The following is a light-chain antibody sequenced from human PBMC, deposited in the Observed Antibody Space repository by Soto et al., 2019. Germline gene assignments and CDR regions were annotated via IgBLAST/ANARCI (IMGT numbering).Light chain of an antibody. CDR3: QQYNNWPPL. CDR1: QSVSSN. Sequence: EIVMMQSPAILSVSPGERATLSCRASQSVSSNLAWYQQKPGQAPRLLIYGASTRATGIPARFSGSGSGTEFTLTISSLQSEDFAVYYCQQYNNWPPLFGQGTRLEIK. J-gene: IGKJ5*01. CDR2: GAS. V-gene: IGKV3-15*01.